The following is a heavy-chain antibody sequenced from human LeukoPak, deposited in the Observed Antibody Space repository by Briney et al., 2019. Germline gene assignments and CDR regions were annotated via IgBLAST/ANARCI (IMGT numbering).Heavy chain of an antibody. Sequence: SETLSLTCTVSGGSISSSNYYWGWIRQPPGKGLEWIGSIYYSGSTYYNPSLKSRVTISVDTSKNQFSLKLSSVTAADTAVYYCARAKVVPAAIGYWGQGTLVTVSS. V-gene: IGHV4-39*07. D-gene: IGHD2-2*01. J-gene: IGHJ4*02. CDR3: ARAKVVPAAIGY. CDR2: IYYSGST. CDR1: GGSISSSNYY.